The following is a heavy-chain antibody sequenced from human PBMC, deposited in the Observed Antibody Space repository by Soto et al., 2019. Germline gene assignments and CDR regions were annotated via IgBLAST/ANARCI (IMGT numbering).Heavy chain of an antibody. CDR1: GFTFSSYG. J-gene: IGHJ3*02. V-gene: IGHV3-30*18. CDR2: ISYDGSKK. CDR3: VKGQSLIQLWLDPEGFDS. Sequence: QVQLVESGGGVVQPGRSLRLSCAASGFTFSSYGMHWVRQAPGKGLEWVAVISYDGSKKYYGDSVKGRFTISRDNSKKTMYLQMNSLRAADTAVYYCVKGQSLIQLWLDPEGFDSWGQGTMVTVSS. D-gene: IGHD5-18*01.